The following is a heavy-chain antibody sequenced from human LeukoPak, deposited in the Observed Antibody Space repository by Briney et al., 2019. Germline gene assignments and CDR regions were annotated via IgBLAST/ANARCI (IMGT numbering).Heavy chain of an antibody. CDR3: ARLLYGVYSHYFDY. D-gene: IGHD4-17*01. V-gene: IGHV5-51*01. CDR2: IYPGDSET. J-gene: IGHJ4*02. CDR1: GYLFTNYW. Sequence: GESLQISCKGSGYLFTNYWIGWVRQVPGKGLEWMGIIYPGDSETRYGPSSQGQVTISADKSISTAYLQWSGLKASDTAMYYCARLLYGVYSHYFDYWGQGTLVTVSS.